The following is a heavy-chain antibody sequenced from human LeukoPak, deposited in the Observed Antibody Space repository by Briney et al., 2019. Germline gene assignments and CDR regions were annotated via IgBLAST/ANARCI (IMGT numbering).Heavy chain of an antibody. D-gene: IGHD3-10*01. Sequence: ASVKVSCKASGYTFTSYDINWVRQATGQGLEWMGWMNPHSGNTGYAQKFQGRVTITRNTSISTAYMELSSLRSEDTAIYYCARERLVQGSNHNWFDPWGQGTLVTVSS. CDR2: MNPHSGNT. CDR1: GYTFTSYD. V-gene: IGHV1-8*03. J-gene: IGHJ5*02. CDR3: ARERLVQGSNHNWFDP.